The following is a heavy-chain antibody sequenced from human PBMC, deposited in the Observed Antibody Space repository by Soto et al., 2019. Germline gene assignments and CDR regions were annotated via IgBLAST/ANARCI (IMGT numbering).Heavy chain of an antibody. CDR2: ISSDGREE. D-gene: IGHD3-3*01. V-gene: IGHV3-30*18. CDR3: AKAASFRIFGLVRY. Sequence: QVQLVESGGGVVQPGRSLRLSCVTSGFTFRINAMHWVRQAPGKGLEWVASISSDGREEFYADSVKGQFTISRDNAKNTVYLEISRLRREDTAVYYCAKAASFRIFGLVRYWGQGVPVSVSS. CDR1: GFTFRINA. J-gene: IGHJ4*02.